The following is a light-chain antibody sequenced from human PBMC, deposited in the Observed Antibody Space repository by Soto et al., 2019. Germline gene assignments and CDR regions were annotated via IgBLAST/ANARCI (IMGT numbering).Light chain of an antibody. CDR3: ATWDDSLSGWV. CDR2: IND. J-gene: IGLJ3*02. Sequence: QSVLTQPPSASGTPGLSVTIYCSGGSSNVGTNTVSWYQHLPGTAPKLLIYINDQRPSGVPDRFSGSKSGTSASLAITGLQSEDEGIYYCATWDDSLSGWVFGGGNKLTVL. V-gene: IGLV1-44*01. CDR1: SSNVGTNT.